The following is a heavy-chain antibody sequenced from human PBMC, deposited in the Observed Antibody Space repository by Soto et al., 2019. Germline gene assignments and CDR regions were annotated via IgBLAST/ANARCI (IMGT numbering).Heavy chain of an antibody. Sequence: SETLSLTCTVSGGSISSYYWSWIRQPPGKGLEWIGSIYYSGSTNYNPSLKSRVTISVDTSKNQFSLKLSSVTAADTAVYYCAREESGYSYGRTINNWFDPWGQGTLVTVSS. CDR2: IYYSGST. V-gene: IGHV4-59*01. CDR1: GGSISSYY. D-gene: IGHD5-18*01. J-gene: IGHJ5*02. CDR3: AREESGYSYGRTINNWFDP.